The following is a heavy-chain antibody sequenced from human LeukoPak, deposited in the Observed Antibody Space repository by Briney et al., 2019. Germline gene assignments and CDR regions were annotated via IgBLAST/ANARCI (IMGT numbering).Heavy chain of an antibody. D-gene: IGHD6-19*01. CDR2: INAGNGNT. J-gene: IGHJ4*02. CDR1: GYTFTSYA. Sequence: ASVKVSCKASGYTFTSYAMHWVRQAPGQRLEWMGWINAGNGNTKYSQKFQGRVTITRDTSASTAYMELSSLRSEDTAVYYCAKDWGGSEKAVAVKGDYWGQGTLVTVSS. CDR3: AKDWGGSEKAVAVKGDY. V-gene: IGHV1-3*01.